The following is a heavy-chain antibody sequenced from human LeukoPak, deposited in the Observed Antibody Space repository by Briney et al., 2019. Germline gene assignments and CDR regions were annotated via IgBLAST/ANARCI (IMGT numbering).Heavy chain of an antibody. Sequence: GGSLRLSCAASGFTFSSYSMNWVRQAPGKGLEWVSSISSSSSYIYYADSVKGRFTISRDNAKNSLYLQMNSLRAEDTAVYYCARLWSYRQWLDGVDYWGQGALVTVSS. D-gene: IGHD6-19*01. CDR3: ARLWSYRQWLDGVDY. CDR1: GFTFSSYS. J-gene: IGHJ4*02. V-gene: IGHV3-21*01. CDR2: ISSSSSYI.